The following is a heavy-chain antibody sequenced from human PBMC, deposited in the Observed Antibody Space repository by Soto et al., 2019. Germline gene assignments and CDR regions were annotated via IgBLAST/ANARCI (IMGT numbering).Heavy chain of an antibody. D-gene: IGHD1-1*01. CDR2: INDDGIST. Sequence: PGGSLRLSCAASGFTFSMYWMHWVRQAPGKGPEWVSRINDDGISTNYADSVKGRFTISRDNAKNTLYLQMNALRVEDTAVYYCTRGPRSTSTGTGAFWGQGTLVTVSS. V-gene: IGHV3-74*01. CDR3: TRGPRSTSTGTGAF. J-gene: IGHJ4*02. CDR1: GFTFSMYW.